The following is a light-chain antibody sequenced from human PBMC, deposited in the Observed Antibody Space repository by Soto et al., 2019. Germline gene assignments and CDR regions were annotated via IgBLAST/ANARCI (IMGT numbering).Light chain of an antibody. CDR1: SSDVGGYNY. J-gene: IGLJ1*01. CDR3: SSYAVSNTLYV. Sequence: QSALTQPPSASGSPGQSVTISCTGTSSDVGGYNYVSWYQQHPGKAPKLMIYEVSKRPSGVPDRFSGSKSGNTASLTVSGLQAEDEADYYCSSYAVSNTLYVFGPGTKLTVL. V-gene: IGLV2-8*01. CDR2: EVS.